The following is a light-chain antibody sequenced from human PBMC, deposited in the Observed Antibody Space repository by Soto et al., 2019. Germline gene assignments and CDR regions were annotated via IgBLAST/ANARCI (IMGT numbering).Light chain of an antibody. CDR1: SSDVGGYNY. Sequence: QSALTQPASVSGSPGQPITISCTGTSSDVGGYNYVSWYQQHPGKAPKVMIYDVSNRPSGVSNRFSGSKSGNTASLTISGLQAEAEADYYCGSYTTSSTLYVFGTGTKVTVL. V-gene: IGLV2-14*01. J-gene: IGLJ1*01. CDR3: GSYTTSSTLYV. CDR2: DVS.